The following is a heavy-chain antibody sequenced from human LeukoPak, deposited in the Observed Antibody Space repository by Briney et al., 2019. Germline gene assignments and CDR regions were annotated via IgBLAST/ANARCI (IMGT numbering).Heavy chain of an antibody. CDR3: AKDGRGSWPLDFDY. CDR2: ISGGGGST. Sequence: GGSLRLSCAASGYTFSSYAMSWVRQPPGKGLEWVSAISGGGGSTYYADSVKGRFTISRDNSKNTLYLQMNSLRAEDTAVYYCAKDGRGSWPLDFDYWGQGTLVTVSS. D-gene: IGHD2-15*01. V-gene: IGHV3-23*01. J-gene: IGHJ4*02. CDR1: GYTFSSYA.